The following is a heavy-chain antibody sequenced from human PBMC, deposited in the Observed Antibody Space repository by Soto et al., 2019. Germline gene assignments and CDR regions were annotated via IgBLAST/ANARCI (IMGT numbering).Heavy chain of an antibody. CDR1: GYPFIGYY. Sequence: XSVKVSCTPSGYPFIGYYMHWVRQSPGQGLEWVGRINPSSGSTIYAQRFQCRVTMTRDMSTSTVFMDLSRLTSDDTAIYYCARAKQLGDNYYGMDVWGQGTTVTVSS. J-gene: IGHJ6*02. V-gene: IGHV1-2*06. CDR2: INPSSGST. D-gene: IGHD6-6*01. CDR3: ARAKQLGDNYYGMDV.